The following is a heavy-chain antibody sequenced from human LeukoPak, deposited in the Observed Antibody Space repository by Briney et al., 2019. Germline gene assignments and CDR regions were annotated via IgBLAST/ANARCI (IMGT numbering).Heavy chain of an antibody. Sequence: GRSLRLSCAASGFTFSNFWMAWVRQASGKGLEWVAHIKEDGSDKKYVDSVMGRFTITRDNPKNSLYLQMNSLRAEDTAVYYCARDIGYHTFDYWGQGGLVTVSS. CDR1: GFTFSNFW. V-gene: IGHV3-7*05. J-gene: IGHJ4*02. CDR2: IKEDGSDK. D-gene: IGHD5-12*01. CDR3: ARDIGYHTFDY.